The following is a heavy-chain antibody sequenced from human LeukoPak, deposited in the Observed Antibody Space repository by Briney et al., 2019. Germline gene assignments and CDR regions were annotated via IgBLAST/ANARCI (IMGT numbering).Heavy chain of an antibody. Sequence: GGSLRLSCAASGFTVSSNYMSWVRQAPGKGLEWVAVIWYDGSNKYYADSVKGRFTISRDNSKNTLYLQMNSLRAEDTAVYYCARELITFGGVGYFDYWGQGTLVTVSS. V-gene: IGHV3-33*08. D-gene: IGHD3-16*01. CDR1: GFTVSSNY. CDR2: IWYDGSNK. CDR3: ARELITFGGVGYFDY. J-gene: IGHJ4*02.